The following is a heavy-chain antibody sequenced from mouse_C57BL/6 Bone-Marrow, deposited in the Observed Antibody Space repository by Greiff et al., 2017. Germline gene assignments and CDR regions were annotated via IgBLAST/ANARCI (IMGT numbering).Heavy chain of an antibody. Sequence: VQLQESGPGLVKPSQSLSLTCSVTGYPITSGYYWNWIRQFPGNKLVWMGYISYDGSNNHNPSLKNRIPITRDTSKNQFFLKLNPVTTEDTATYYCARDDSGPYWYFDVWGTGTTVTVSS. D-gene: IGHD1-3*01. J-gene: IGHJ1*03. CDR1: GYPITSGYY. V-gene: IGHV3-6*01. CDR3: ARDDSGPYWYFDV. CDR2: ISYDGSN.